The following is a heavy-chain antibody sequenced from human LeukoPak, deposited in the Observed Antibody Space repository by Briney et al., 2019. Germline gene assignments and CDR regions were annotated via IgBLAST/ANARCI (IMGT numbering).Heavy chain of an antibody. CDR3: AKNKQWLFDY. CDR2: ISTTGGST. V-gene: IGHV3-23*01. J-gene: IGHJ4*02. CDR1: GFTFSDYY. D-gene: IGHD6-19*01. Sequence: PGESLRLSCAASGFTFSDYYMSWVRQAPGKGLEWVSSISTTGGSTQYADSVKGRFTISRDNSKNTLYLQMNSLRAEDTAVYYCAKNKQWLFDYWGQGSLVTVSS.